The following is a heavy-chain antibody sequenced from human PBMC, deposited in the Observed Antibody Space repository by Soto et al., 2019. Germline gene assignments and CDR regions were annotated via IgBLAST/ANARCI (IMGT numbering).Heavy chain of an antibody. Sequence: QVQLQESGPGLVKPSGTLSLTCAVSAGSISSTNWWPWVRQSPGKGLERIGEIYHSGTTNYNPSLTSRVTLSVDKSHNQFSLKLTSVTAADTAVYYCARTSYSDSSGYYGMDVWGQGTTVTVSS. D-gene: IGHD3-22*01. CDR2: IYHSGTT. V-gene: IGHV4-4*02. CDR1: AGSISSTNW. CDR3: ARTSYSDSSGYYGMDV. J-gene: IGHJ6*02.